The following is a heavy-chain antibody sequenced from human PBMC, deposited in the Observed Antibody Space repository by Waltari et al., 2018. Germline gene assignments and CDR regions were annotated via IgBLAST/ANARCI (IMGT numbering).Heavy chain of an antibody. D-gene: IGHD7-27*01. Sequence: QVQLVQSGAEVKKPGASVKVSCKVSGYTLTELSMPWVRQAPGKGLGWMGGFEPENGETIYAQKVQVRITMTEDTATETAYMELSSLRSEDTAVYYCAKLGMIGDYWGQGTLVTVSS. CDR1: GYTLTELS. CDR3: AKLGMIGDY. J-gene: IGHJ4*02. V-gene: IGHV1-24*01. CDR2: FEPENGET.